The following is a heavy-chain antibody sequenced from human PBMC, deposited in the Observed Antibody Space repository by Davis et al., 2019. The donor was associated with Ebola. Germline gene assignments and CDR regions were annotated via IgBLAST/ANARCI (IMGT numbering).Heavy chain of an antibody. CDR2: ISGSGGFI. CDR1: GFTFSSYA. J-gene: IGHJ4*02. Sequence: GESLKISCVASGFTFSSYAMSWVRQAPGKGLEWVSGISGSGGFIYYADSVQGRFTISRDDSKNTLYLQMHSLRAEDTAVYYCAKDRPPTGDRAPIYFDYWGQGTLVTVSS. CDR3: AKDRPPTGDRAPIYFDY. D-gene: IGHD7-27*01. V-gene: IGHV3-23*01.